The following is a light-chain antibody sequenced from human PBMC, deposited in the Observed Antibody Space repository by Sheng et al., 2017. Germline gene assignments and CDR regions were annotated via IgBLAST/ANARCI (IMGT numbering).Light chain of an antibody. CDR1: QSVSSNF. V-gene: IGKV3-20*01. Sequence: EIVLTQSPGTLSLSPGEGATLSCRASQSVSSNFLAWYQQKPGQAPRLLIYRASNRATGIPDRFSGSGSGTDFTLTISRLEPEDFAVYYCQQYGSSPRTFGQGTKVEI. J-gene: IGKJ1*01. CDR3: QQYGSSPRT. CDR2: RAS.